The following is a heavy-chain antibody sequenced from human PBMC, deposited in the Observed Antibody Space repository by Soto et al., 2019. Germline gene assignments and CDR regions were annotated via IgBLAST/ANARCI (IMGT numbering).Heavy chain of an antibody. J-gene: IGHJ4*02. CDR1: GFTFSSYS. D-gene: IGHD3-9*01. Sequence: PGGSLRLSCAASGFTFSSYSMNWVRQAPGKGLEWVSSISSSSSYIYYADSVKGRFTISRDNAKNSLYLQMNSLRAEDTAVYYCARDSGNDYDILTPTVGTFDYWGQGTLVTVSS. CDR2: ISSSSSYI. V-gene: IGHV3-21*01. CDR3: ARDSGNDYDILTPTVGTFDY.